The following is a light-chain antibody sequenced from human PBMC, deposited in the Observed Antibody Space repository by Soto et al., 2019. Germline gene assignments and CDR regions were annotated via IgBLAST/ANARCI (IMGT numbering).Light chain of an antibody. CDR1: QDISNY. CDR3: QQYDNLPTWT. CDR2: DAS. Sequence: DIQMTQSPSSLSASVGDRVTITCQASQDISNYLNWYQQKPGKATKLLIYDASNLETGVTSRFSGSGSGTDFTFTISSLQPEDIATYYCQQYDNLPTWTFGQGTKVEIK. V-gene: IGKV1-33*01. J-gene: IGKJ1*01.